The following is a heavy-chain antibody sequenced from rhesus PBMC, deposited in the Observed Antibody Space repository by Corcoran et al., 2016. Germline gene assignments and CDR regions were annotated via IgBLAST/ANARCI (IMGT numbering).Heavy chain of an antibody. V-gene: IGHV3-201*01. Sequence: EVQLVESGGGVVQPGGSLSLSCAASGFTLDDYAMHWFRNAPGKGLEWVSGISWSGGSTYYADSVKGRFTISRDNAKNSLYLQMGSLRAEDTALYYCAKSSTVATTADFDYWGQGVLVTVSS. J-gene: IGHJ4*01. CDR1: GFTLDDYA. CDR3: AKSSTVATTADFDY. CDR2: ISWSGGST. D-gene: IGHD4-29*01.